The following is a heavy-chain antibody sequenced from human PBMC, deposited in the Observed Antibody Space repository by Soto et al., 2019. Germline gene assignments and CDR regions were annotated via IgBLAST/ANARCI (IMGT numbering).Heavy chain of an antibody. J-gene: IGHJ4*02. CDR2: IYYSGST. D-gene: IGHD6-19*01. CDR3: ARELYSSLFDY. CDR1: GGSISSYY. V-gene: IGHV4-59*01. Sequence: SETLSLSCTVSGGSISSYYWSWIRQPPGKGLEWIGYIYYSGSTNYNPSLKSRVTISVDTSKNQFSLKLSSVTAADTAVYYCARELYSSLFDYWGQGTLVTVSS.